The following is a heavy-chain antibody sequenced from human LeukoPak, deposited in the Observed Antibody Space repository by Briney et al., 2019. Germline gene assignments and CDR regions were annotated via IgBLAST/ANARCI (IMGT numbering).Heavy chain of an antibody. D-gene: IGHD3-3*01. CDR3: AKGLVWSGYPRRMDV. CDR2: IRYDGSNK. V-gene: IGHV3-30*02. CDR1: GFTFSSYG. J-gene: IGHJ6*03. Sequence: PGGSLRLSCAASGFTFSSYGMHWVRQAPGKGLEWVAFIRYDGSNKYYADSVKGRFTISRDNSKTTLYLQMNSLRAEDTAVYYCAKGLVWSGYPRRMDVWGKGTTVTVSS.